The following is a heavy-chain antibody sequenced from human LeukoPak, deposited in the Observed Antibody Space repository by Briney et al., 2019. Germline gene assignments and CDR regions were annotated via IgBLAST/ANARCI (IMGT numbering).Heavy chain of an antibody. V-gene: IGHV4-59*01. J-gene: IGHJ3*01. CDR3: AGLASGQAFDF. CDR2: IYYTGTT. D-gene: IGHD3-10*01. CDR1: GGSITGYY. Sequence: SETLSLTCTVSGGSITGYYWSWIRQPPGKGLECIGYIYYTGTTIYNPSLKSRVTISVDTSNNQFSLKLSSATAADTAVYYCAGLASGQAFDFWGQGTMVTVSS.